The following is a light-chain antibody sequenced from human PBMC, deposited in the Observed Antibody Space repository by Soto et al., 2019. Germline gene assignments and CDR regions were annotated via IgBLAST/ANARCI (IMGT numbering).Light chain of an antibody. CDR2: STT. CDR1: TGPVTSDYY. J-gene: IGLJ2*01. V-gene: IGLV7-43*01. CDR3: LLYYGAAVV. Sequence: QAVVTQDPSLTVSPGGTVTLTCASSTGPVTSDYYPNWFQQKPGQAPRALIYSTTKQHSWTPARFSGSLLGGKAALTLSGVQPEDEADYYCLLYYGAAVVFGGGTKVTVL.